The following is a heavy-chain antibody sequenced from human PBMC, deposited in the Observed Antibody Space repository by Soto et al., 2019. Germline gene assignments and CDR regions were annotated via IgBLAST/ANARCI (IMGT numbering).Heavy chain of an antibody. CDR2: INAYNGNA. D-gene: IGHD2-15*01. J-gene: IGHJ4*02. V-gene: IGHV1-18*04. CDR3: TRVATWAY. Sequence: QVQLLQSGAEVKKPGASVKVSCKASGYVFTDYNIHWVRQAPGQGLEWMGWINAYNGNANYGRNFEGRVTLTRDTSTTIAYLEVRSLTSDDTAMYYCTRVATWAYWGQGTLVTVSS. CDR1: GYVFTDYN.